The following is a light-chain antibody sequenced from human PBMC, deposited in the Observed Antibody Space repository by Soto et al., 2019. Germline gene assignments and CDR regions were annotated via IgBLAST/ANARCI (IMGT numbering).Light chain of an antibody. CDR2: VVS. CDR1: QSVSSSY. V-gene: IGKV3-20*01. J-gene: IGKJ2*01. CDR3: QQYGTSPGMYT. Sequence: EIVLTQSPGTLSLSPGERATLSCRASQSVSSSYLAWYQQKPGQAPRLLIFVVSSRATGIPDRFSGSGSGTDFTLTISRLEPEDFAVYYCQQYGTSPGMYTFGQGTKLEIK.